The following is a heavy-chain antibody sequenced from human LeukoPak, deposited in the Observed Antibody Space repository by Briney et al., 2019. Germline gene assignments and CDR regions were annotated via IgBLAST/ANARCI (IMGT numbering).Heavy chain of an antibody. V-gene: IGHV3-7*01. CDR3: ARDNRWSSDY. CDR2: IKRDGSEK. Sequence: PGGSLRLSCEASGFTFSSHWMRWARQAPGKGLEWVADIKRDGSEKNYVDSVKGRFSISRDNAKNSVYLQMNSLRDDDTAVYYCARDNRWSSDYWGQGSLVTVAS. D-gene: IGHD1-26*01. CDR1: GFTFSSHW. J-gene: IGHJ4*02.